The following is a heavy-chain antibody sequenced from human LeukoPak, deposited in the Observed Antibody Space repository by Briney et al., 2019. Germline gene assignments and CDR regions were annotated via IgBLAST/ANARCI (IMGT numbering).Heavy chain of an antibody. Sequence: GESLKISCKGSGYSFTTYWIGWVRQMPGKGLEWVGIIYPGDSDTRYRPSFQGQVTISADKSISTAYLQWSSLKASDTAMYYCARFFSIASPFDYWGQGTLVTVSS. V-gene: IGHV5-51*01. J-gene: IGHJ4*02. CDR1: GYSFTTYW. D-gene: IGHD6-6*01. CDR2: IYPGDSDT. CDR3: ARFFSIASPFDY.